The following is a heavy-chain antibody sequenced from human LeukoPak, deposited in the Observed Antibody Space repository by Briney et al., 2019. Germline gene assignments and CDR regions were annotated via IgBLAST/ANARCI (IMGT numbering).Heavy chain of an antibody. CDR3: TTEFFTCYYNSSGYYQFDY. D-gene: IGHD3-22*01. V-gene: IGHV3-15*01. Sequence: GGSLRLSCAASGFTFSNAWMSWVRQALGKGLERVGRIKSKTEGGTTDYAARGKGRFTTARDERKNTLYKQVNSQKTEDTAVYYCTTEFFTCYYNSSGYYQFDYWGQGTLVTVSS. CDR1: GFTFSNAW. J-gene: IGHJ4*02. CDR2: IKSKTEGGTT.